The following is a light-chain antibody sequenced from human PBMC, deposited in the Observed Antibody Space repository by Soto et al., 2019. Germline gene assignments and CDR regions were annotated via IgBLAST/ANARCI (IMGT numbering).Light chain of an antibody. J-gene: IGLJ7*01. CDR1: SGSVSTVHY. V-gene: IGLV8-61*01. CDR3: VLYMGSDVV. Sequence: QAVVTQEPSFSVSPGGTVTLTCALDSGSVSTVHYPSWYRQTPGQAPRTLIYSTNSRSSGVPDRFSGSILGNKSALTITGAQADDESAHFCVLYMGSDVVFGGGTQLTVL. CDR2: STN.